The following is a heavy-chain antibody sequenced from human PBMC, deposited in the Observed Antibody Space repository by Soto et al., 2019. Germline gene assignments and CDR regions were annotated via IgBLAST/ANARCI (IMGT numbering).Heavy chain of an antibody. Sequence: PSETLSLTCTVSGGSISSYYWSWIRQPPGKGLEWIGYIYYTGTTTYNPSIKSRVTISVDSSKNQLSLKLSSVTAADTGVYYCARYSAASGTYYFDYWGQGTLVTVSS. D-gene: IGHD6-13*01. CDR2: IYYTGTT. CDR3: ARYSAASGTYYFDY. V-gene: IGHV4-59*12. CDR1: GGSISSYY. J-gene: IGHJ4*01.